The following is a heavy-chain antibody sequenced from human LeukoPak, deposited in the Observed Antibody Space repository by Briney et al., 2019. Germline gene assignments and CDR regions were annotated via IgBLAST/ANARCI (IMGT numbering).Heavy chain of an antibody. D-gene: IGHD3-16*01. CDR1: GYTFTRYY. V-gene: IGHV1-46*01. CDR3: ARDQPGGSLGY. J-gene: IGHJ4*02. CDR2: INPSGRST. Sequence: GASVKASCKASGYTFTRYYMHWVRQAPGQGLAWMGIINPSGRSTRYAQQFQGRVSMTRDTSTSTVYMELSSLRSEDTAVYYCARDQPGGSLGYWGQGTLVTVPS.